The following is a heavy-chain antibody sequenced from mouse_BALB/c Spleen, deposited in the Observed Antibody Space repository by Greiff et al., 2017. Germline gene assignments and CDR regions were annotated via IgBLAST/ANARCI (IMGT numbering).Heavy chain of an antibody. CDR2: ISSGGST. V-gene: IGHV5-6-5*01. CDR3: ARAYDYDGFAY. Sequence: EVNVVESGGGLVKPGGSLKLSCAASGFTFSSYAMSWVRQTPEKRLEWVASISSGGSTYYPDSVKGRFTISRDNARNILYLQMSSLRSEDTAMYYCARAYDYDGFAYWGQGTLVTVSA. D-gene: IGHD2-4*01. CDR1: GFTFSSYA. J-gene: IGHJ3*01.